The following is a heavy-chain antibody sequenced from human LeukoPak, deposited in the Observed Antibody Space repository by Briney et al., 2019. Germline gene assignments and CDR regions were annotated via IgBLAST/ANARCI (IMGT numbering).Heavy chain of an antibody. D-gene: IGHD4-17*01. CDR1: GGSISSYY. CDR2: IYYSGST. J-gene: IGHJ6*02. Sequence: SETLSLTCTVSGGSISSYYWSWIRQPPGKGLEWIGYIYYSGSTNYNPSLKSRVTISVDTSKNQFSLKLSSVTAADTAVYYCARDSDGDYSKYDYGMDVWGQGTTVTVSS. CDR3: ARDSDGDYSKYDYGMDV. V-gene: IGHV4-59*01.